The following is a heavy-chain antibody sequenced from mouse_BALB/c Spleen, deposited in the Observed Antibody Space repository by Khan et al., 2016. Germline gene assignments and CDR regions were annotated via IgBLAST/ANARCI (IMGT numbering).Heavy chain of an antibody. Sequence: VQLKESGAELVKPGASVKLSCTASGFNIKDTYMHWVKQRPEQGLEWIGRIDPANGNTKYDPKFQGKATITADTSSNTAYLQLSILTSEDTAVYYCARSPYDYDVGFAYWGHGTLVTVSA. D-gene: IGHD2-4*01. CDR2: IDPANGNT. CDR1: GFNIKDTY. J-gene: IGHJ3*01. V-gene: IGHV14-3*02. CDR3: ARSPYDYDVGFAY.